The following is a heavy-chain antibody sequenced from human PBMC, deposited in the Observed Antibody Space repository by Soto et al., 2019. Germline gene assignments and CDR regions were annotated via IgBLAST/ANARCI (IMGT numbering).Heavy chain of an antibody. Sequence: HPGGSLRLSCAASGFTFSSYAMHWVRQAPGKGLEWVAVISYDGSNKYYADSVKGRFTISRDNSKNTLYLQMNSLRAEDTAVYYCARTGRVDTAMVTRYYYYGMDVWGQGTTVTVSS. D-gene: IGHD5-18*01. CDR2: ISYDGSNK. V-gene: IGHV3-30-3*01. CDR1: GFTFSSYA. J-gene: IGHJ6*02. CDR3: ARTGRVDTAMVTRYYYYGMDV.